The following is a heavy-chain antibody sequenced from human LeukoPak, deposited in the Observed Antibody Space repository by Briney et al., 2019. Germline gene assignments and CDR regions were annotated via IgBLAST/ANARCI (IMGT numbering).Heavy chain of an antibody. V-gene: IGHV4-34*01. Sequence: PSETLSLTCAVYGGSFSGYYWSWIRQPPGKGLEWIGEINHSGSTNYNPSLKSRVTISVDTSKNQFSLKLSSVTAADTAVYYCARGFHDFWSGYYPRWFDPWAREPWSPSPQ. CDR1: GGSFSGYY. J-gene: IGHJ5*02. D-gene: IGHD3-3*01. CDR3: ARGFHDFWSGYYPRWFDP. CDR2: INHSGST.